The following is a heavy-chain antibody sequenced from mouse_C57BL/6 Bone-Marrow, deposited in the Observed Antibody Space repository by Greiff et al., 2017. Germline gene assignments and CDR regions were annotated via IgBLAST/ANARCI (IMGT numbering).Heavy chain of an antibody. Sequence: VQLQQSGPVLVKPGASVKMSCKASGYTFTDYYMNWVKQSHGKSLEWIGVINPYNGGTSYNQKFKGKATLTVDKSSSTAYMELNILTSEDSAVYYCARRSSLDYWGQGTTLTVSS. V-gene: IGHV1-19*01. J-gene: IGHJ2*01. CDR1: GYTFTDYY. D-gene: IGHD1-1*01. CDR2: INPYNGGT. CDR3: ARRSSLDY.